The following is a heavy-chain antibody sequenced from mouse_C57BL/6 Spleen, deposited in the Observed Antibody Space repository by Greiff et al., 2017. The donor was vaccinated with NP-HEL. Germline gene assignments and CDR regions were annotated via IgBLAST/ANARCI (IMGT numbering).Heavy chain of an antibody. CDR1: GFTFSSYA. CDR2: ISDGGSYT. Sequence: EVMLVESGGGLVKPGGSLKLSCAASGFTFSSYAMSWVRQTPEKRLEWVATISDGGSYTYYPDNVKGRFTISRDNAKNNLYLQMSHLKSEDTAMYYCASYGSSYTSFAYWGQGTLVTVSA. V-gene: IGHV5-4*03. CDR3: ASYGSSYTSFAY. J-gene: IGHJ3*01. D-gene: IGHD1-1*01.